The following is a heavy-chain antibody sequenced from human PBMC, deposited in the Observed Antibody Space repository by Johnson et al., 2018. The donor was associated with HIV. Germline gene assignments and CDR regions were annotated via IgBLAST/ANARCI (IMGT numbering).Heavy chain of an antibody. J-gene: IGHJ3*02. CDR3: GGVGRTGSAFDR. V-gene: IGHV3-30*04. Sequence: QVQLVESGGGVVQPGRSLRLSCAASGFTFSSYAMHWVRQAPGKGLEWVAVISYDGSNKYYADSVKGRFTISRDNSKNTLYLQMNTLRAEDTAVYYCGGVGRTGSAFDRWGLGTMVTVSS. CDR2: ISYDGSNK. D-gene: IGHD2-15*01. CDR1: GFTFSSYA.